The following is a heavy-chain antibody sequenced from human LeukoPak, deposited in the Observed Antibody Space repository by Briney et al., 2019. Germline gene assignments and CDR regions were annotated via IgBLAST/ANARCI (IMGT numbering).Heavy chain of an antibody. CDR2: INPNSGGT. CDR3: ARVGLIAAAAYFDY. J-gene: IGHJ4*02. D-gene: IGHD6-13*01. V-gene: IGHV1-2*04. CDR1: GYTFTGYY. Sequence: SVKVSCKASGYTFTGYYMHWVRQAPGQGLEWMGWINPNSGGTNYAQKFQGWVTMTRDTSISTAYMELSRLRSDDTAVYYCARVGLIAAAAYFDYWGQGTLVTVSS.